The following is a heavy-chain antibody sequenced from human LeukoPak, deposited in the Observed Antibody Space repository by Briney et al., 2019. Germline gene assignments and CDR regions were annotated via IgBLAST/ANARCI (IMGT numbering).Heavy chain of an antibody. D-gene: IGHD2-2*01. J-gene: IGHJ4*02. Sequence: PGGSLRLSCAASGFTFSSYEMNWVRQAPGKGLEWVSYISSGGSTIYYADSVKGRFTISRDNAKNSLYLQMNSLRAEDTAVYYCARDHCSSTSCPLGWGQGTLVTVSS. V-gene: IGHV3-48*03. CDR2: ISSGGSTI. CDR3: ARDHCSSTSCPLG. CDR1: GFTFSSYE.